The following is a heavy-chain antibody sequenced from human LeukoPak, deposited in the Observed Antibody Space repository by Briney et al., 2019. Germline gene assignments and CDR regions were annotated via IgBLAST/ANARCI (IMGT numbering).Heavy chain of an antibody. Sequence: GGSLRLSCAASGFTFSSYSMNWVRQAPGKGLEWVSSIRSSSSYIYYADSVKGRFTISRDNAKNSLYLQMNSLRAEDTAVYYCARDPPKSAVAGERNDYWGQGTLVTVSS. D-gene: IGHD3-10*01. J-gene: IGHJ4*02. CDR1: GFTFSSYS. CDR3: ARDPPKSAVAGERNDY. CDR2: IRSSSSYI. V-gene: IGHV3-21*01.